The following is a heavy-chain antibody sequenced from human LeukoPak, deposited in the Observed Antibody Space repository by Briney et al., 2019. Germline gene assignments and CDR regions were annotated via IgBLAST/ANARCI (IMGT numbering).Heavy chain of an antibody. CDR2: INPHSGGT. Sequence: GASVKVSCKASVYILSDYYLHWVRQVPGQGLEWMGWINPHSGGTNYAQNFQGRVTMTRDTSSSTDYMELSRLTSDDTAIYYCARDGDGRINFDYWGQGTLVTVSS. D-gene: IGHD3-10*01. V-gene: IGHV1-2*02. CDR1: VYILSDYY. J-gene: IGHJ4*02. CDR3: ARDGDGRINFDY.